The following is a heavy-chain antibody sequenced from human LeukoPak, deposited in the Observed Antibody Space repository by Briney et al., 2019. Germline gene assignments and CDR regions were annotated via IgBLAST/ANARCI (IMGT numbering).Heavy chain of an antibody. V-gene: IGHV4-30-4*01. Sequence: SETLSLTCTVSGGSISSGDYYWSWIRQRPGKGLEWIGYIYYSGSTYYNPSLKSRVTISVDTSKNQFSLKLSSVTAADTAVYYCAREGPGGFWSGYYSNWFDPWGQGTLVTVSS. J-gene: IGHJ5*02. CDR3: AREGPGGFWSGYYSNWFDP. CDR2: IYYSGST. D-gene: IGHD3-3*01. CDR1: GGSISSGDYY.